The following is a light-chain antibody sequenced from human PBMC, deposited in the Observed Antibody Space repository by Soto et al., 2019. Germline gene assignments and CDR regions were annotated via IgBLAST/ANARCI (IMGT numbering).Light chain of an antibody. J-gene: IGKJ1*01. CDR3: QQYVSSWT. V-gene: IGKV3-20*01. CDR1: QSISSAY. Sequence: EIVLTPSPGTLSLAPGERATLSCRASQSISSAYLAWYQQKPGQAPRLLIYGASIRATGIPDRFSGSGSGTDFTLTISRLEPEDFAVYFCQQYVSSWTFGQGTKVDIK. CDR2: GAS.